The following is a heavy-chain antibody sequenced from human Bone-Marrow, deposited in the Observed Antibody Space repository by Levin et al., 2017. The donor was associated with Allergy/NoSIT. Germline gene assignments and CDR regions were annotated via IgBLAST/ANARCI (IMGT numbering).Heavy chain of an antibody. J-gene: IGHJ4*02. CDR1: VGSICSGGFH. Sequence: LSQTLSLTCTVSVGSICSGGFHCCCFRQHPGKGLEWIGYIYYSGSTYYSPSLKSRVTMSLDTSKSQFSLKLTSVTAADTAVYYCAREDGSTFDYWGQGTLVTVSS. CDR2: IYYSGST. D-gene: IGHD5-24*01. CDR3: AREDGSTFDY. V-gene: IGHV4-31*03.